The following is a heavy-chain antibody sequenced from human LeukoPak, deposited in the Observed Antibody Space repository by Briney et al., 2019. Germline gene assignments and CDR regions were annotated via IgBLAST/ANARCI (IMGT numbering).Heavy chain of an antibody. V-gene: IGHV4-31*03. CDR1: GGSISSGGYY. CDR2: IYYSGST. D-gene: IGHD3-16*01. CDR3: ARDGGRYFDY. J-gene: IGHJ4*02. Sequence: PSETLSLTCTVSGGSISSGGYYWSWNRQHPGKGLEWIGYIYYSGSTYYNPSLKSRVTISVDTSKNQCSLTLSSVTAADTAVYYCARDGGRYFDYWGQGTLVTVSS.